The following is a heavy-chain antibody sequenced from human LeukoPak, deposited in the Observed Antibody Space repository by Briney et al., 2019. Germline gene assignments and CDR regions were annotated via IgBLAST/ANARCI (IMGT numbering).Heavy chain of an antibody. D-gene: IGHD6-19*01. CDR2: IYYSGST. Sequence: PSETLSLTCTVSGGSISSYYWSWIRQPPGKGLEWIGYIYYSGSTNYNPSLKSRVTISVDTSKNQFSLKLSSVTAADTAVYYCARAYSGGPLDYWGQGTLVTVSS. V-gene: IGHV4-59*01. J-gene: IGHJ4*02. CDR1: GGSISSYY. CDR3: ARAYSGGPLDY.